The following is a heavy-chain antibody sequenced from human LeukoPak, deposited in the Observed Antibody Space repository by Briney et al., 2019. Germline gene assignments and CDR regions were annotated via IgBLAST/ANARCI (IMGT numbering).Heavy chain of an antibody. CDR3: ARGSDCSGGSCYYYYGMDV. D-gene: IGHD2-15*01. Sequence: SETLSLTCTVSGGSISSYYWSWIRQPPGKGREWIGEINHSGSTNYNPSLKSRVTISVDTSKNQFSLKLSSVTAADTAVYYCARGSDCSGGSCYYYYGMDVWGQGTTVTVSS. CDR2: INHSGST. V-gene: IGHV4-34*01. CDR1: GGSISSYY. J-gene: IGHJ6*02.